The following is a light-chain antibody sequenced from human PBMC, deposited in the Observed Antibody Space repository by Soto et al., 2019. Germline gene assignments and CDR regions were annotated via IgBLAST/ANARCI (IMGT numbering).Light chain of an antibody. CDR2: GAS. CDR1: QSVSNNY. Sequence: EIVLTQSPVTLSLSPGERATLSCRASQSVSNNYLAWYQQKPGQAPRLLIYGASNRATGIPDRFSGSGSETEFTLTISSLQSEDFAVYYCQQYQSWPLTFGGGTKVDIK. V-gene: IGKV3-20*01. J-gene: IGKJ4*01. CDR3: QQYQSWPLT.